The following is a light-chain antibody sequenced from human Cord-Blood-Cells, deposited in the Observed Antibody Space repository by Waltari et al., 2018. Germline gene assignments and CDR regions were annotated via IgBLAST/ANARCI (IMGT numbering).Light chain of an antibody. CDR2: DVS. V-gene: IGLV2-14*01. CDR1: SSDVGRYNY. Sequence: QSALTQPASVSGSPGQSITISCTGTSSDVGRYNYVSWYQQHPGKAPKPMIYDVSKRPSGVSNRFSGSKSGNTASLTISGLQAEDEADYYCSSYTSSSTVVFGGGTKLTVL. CDR3: SSYTSSSTVV. J-gene: IGLJ2*01.